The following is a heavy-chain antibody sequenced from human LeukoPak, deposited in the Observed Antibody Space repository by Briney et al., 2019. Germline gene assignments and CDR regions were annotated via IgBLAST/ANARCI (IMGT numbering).Heavy chain of an antibody. D-gene: IGHD6-13*01. CDR3: ARDSSSLSNYWFDP. CDR1: GFTFSSYS. Sequence: GGSLRLSCAASGFTFSSYSINWVRQAPGKGLEWVSSISSSSSYIYYADSVKGRFTISRDNAKNSLYLQMNSLRAEDTAVYYCARDSSSLSNYWFDPWGQGTLVTVSS. V-gene: IGHV3-21*01. CDR2: ISSSSSYI. J-gene: IGHJ5*02.